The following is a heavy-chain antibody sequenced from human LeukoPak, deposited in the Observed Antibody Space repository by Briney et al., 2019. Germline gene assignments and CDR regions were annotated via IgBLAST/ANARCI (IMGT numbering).Heavy chain of an antibody. CDR3: ARVYYASWSGQPLSQHWLDP. CDR2: ISSSGSTI. D-gene: IGHD3-3*01. J-gene: IGHJ5*02. V-gene: IGHV3-48*03. CDR1: GFTFSGYE. Sequence: GGSLRLSCAASGFTFSGYEMNWVRQAPGKGLEWVSYISSSGSTIYYADSVKGRFTISRDNAKNSLYLQMNGLRVEDTAVYYCARVYYASWSGQPLSQHWLDPWGQGTLVTVSS.